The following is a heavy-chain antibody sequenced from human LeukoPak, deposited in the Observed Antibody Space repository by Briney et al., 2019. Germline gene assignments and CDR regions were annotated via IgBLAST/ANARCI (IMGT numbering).Heavy chain of an antibody. V-gene: IGHV3-15*01. J-gene: IGHJ3*02. Sequence: GGSLRLSCAASGFTFSNAWMSWVRQAPGKGLEWVGRIKSKTDGGTTDYAAPVKGRFTISRDDSKNTPYLQMNSLKTEDTAVYYCTTDSGSYYDAFDIWGQGTMVTVPS. CDR3: TTDSGSYYDAFDI. CDR1: GFTFSNAW. CDR2: IKSKTDGGTT. D-gene: IGHD1-26*01.